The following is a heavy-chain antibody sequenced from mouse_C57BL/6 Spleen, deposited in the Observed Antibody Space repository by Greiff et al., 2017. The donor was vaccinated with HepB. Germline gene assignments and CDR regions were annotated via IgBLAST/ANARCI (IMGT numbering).Heavy chain of an antibody. J-gene: IGHJ2*01. Sequence: VQLQQSGPVLVKPGASVKMSCKASGYTFTDYYMNWVKQRHGKSLEWIGVINPYNGSTNYNQKFKSKATLTVDNSSSKVFMELNIMTSEDSAVYYCTSGYYDSGDDCWGQRATVTVSS. CDR1: GYTFTDYY. V-gene: IGHV1-19*01. D-gene: IGHD1-1*01. CDR3: TSGYYDSGDDC. CDR2: INPYNGST.